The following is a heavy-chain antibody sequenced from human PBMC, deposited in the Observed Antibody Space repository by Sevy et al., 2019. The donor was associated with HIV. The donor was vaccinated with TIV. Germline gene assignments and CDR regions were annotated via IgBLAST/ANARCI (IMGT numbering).Heavy chain of an antibody. J-gene: IGHJ4*02. CDR1: GYTFTDYF. CDR3: ARDMELVNEGSQEFYY. Sequence: ASVKVSCKASGYTFTDYFMHWVRQAPGQGLEWMGWINPNSGDTNYAQKFQARVTMTRDTSINTAYMELSRLTSDDTALYYCARDMELVNEGSQEFYYWGQGTLVTVSS. D-gene: IGHD1-7*01. V-gene: IGHV1-2*02. CDR2: INPNSGDT.